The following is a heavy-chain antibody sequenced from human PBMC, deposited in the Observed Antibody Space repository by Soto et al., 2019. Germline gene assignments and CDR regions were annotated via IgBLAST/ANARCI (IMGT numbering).Heavy chain of an antibody. J-gene: IGHJ6*02. Sequence: SETLSLTCTVSGGSISSSSYYWGWIRHPPGKGLEWIGSTYYSGSTYYNPSLKSRVTIPLDTSKNHFSSKLIPVTAGNTAVYYCARLRNPARNYYYYGMDVWGQGTTVTVSS. CDR3: ARLRNPARNYYYYGMDV. V-gene: IGHV4-39*02. D-gene: IGHD6-6*01. CDR2: TYYSGST. CDR1: GGSISSSSYY.